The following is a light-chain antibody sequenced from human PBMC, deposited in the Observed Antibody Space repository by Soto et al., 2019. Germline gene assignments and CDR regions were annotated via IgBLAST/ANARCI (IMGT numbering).Light chain of an antibody. CDR3: QMYNNWVGT. Sequence: ELVMTQSPATLSVSPGERATLSCRANQSISSNLAWYQQKPGQAPRLLIYGAATRATGIPARFSGSGSGTDFTLTINSLQSEDFAVYYCQMYNNWVGTFGGGTKVDIK. V-gene: IGKV3-15*01. CDR1: QSISSN. CDR2: GAA. J-gene: IGKJ4*01.